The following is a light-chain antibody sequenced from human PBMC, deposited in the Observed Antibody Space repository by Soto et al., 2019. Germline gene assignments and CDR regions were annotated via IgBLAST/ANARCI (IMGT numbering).Light chain of an antibody. CDR1: QAIRND. V-gene: IGKV1-17*01. CDR2: ATS. Sequence: DIQMTQSPSSLSASVGDRVTITCRASQAIRNDLGWYQQKPAKAPKRLIYATSSLQSGVPSRFSGSGSGTEFTLTISSLQPEDFATYYCQQLMSYPITFGQGTRLEIK. CDR3: QQLMSYPIT. J-gene: IGKJ5*01.